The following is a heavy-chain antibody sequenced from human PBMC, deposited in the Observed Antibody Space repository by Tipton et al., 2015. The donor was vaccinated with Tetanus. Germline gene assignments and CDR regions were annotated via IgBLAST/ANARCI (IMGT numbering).Heavy chain of an antibody. D-gene: IGHD1-26*01. J-gene: IGHJ5*02. Sequence: TLSLTCTVSGVSVRSYYWSWIRPSPDKGLEWLGDVLYDGTRYYNPSLNSRVKISLDTSMNQISLPLTSVTAADTALYYCARGVPYSATMGSDWFDPWGQGTPVPVSS. V-gene: IGHV4-34*01. CDR2: VLYDGTR. CDR3: ARGVPYSATMGSDWFDP. CDR1: GVSVRSYY.